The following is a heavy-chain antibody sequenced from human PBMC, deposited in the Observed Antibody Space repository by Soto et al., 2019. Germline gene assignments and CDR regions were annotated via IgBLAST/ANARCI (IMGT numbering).Heavy chain of an antibody. Sequence: GGSLRLSCAASGFTSSNYGMSWVRQAPGKGLEWVSAISGGGDITYYIDSVKGRFTISKDNSKNTLYLQMNSLRVEDTAVYYCAKEDHAGVVVTTFDYWGQGALVTVSS. J-gene: IGHJ4*02. CDR2: ISGGGDIT. CDR3: AKEDHAGVVVTTFDY. D-gene: IGHD2-21*02. V-gene: IGHV3-23*01. CDR1: GFTSSNYG.